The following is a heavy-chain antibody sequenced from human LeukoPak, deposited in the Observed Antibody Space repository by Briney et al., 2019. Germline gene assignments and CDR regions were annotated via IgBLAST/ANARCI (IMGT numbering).Heavy chain of an antibody. D-gene: IGHD4-17*01. CDR1: GGSISSFY. CDR3: ARDRGVTSYFYYGMDV. CDR2: VDSSGST. Sequence: PSETLSLTCTDSGGSISSFYWTWIRQPPGKGLEWVGYVDSSGSTHYSPSLKSRVTISLDTSKNQFSLKLTSVTAADTAVYYCARDRGVTSYFYYGMDVWGQGTTVTVSS. V-gene: IGHV4-59*01. J-gene: IGHJ6*02.